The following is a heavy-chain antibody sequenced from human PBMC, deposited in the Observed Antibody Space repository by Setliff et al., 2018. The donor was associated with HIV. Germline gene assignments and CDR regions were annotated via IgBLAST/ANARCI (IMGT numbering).Heavy chain of an antibody. CDR1: GGSFSGYY. D-gene: IGHD3-3*01. CDR2: INHDRTT. Sequence: SETLSLTCAVYGGSFSGYYWSWIRQPPGKGLEWIGEINHDRTTNYNPSLKRRVTISVDTSKTQFSLTLNSVTAADTAVYYCARGSRQLTIFGVVFKTNYYFMDVWGKGTAVTVSS. CDR3: ARGSRQLTIFGVVFKTNYYFMDV. J-gene: IGHJ6*03. V-gene: IGHV4-34*01.